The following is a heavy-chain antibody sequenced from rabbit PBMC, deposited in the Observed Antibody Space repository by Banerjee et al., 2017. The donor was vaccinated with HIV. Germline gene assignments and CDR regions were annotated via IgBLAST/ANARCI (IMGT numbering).Heavy chain of an antibody. Sequence: QSLEESGGGLVQPEGSLTLTCKVSGFSFSNKYVMCWVRQAPGKGLEWIACINTSSGNTVYASWAKGRFTISKTSSTTVTLQMTSLTAADTATYFCARDPYDGYVGWDLWGQGTLVTVS. J-gene: IGHJ4*01. V-gene: IGHV1S40*01. CDR3: ARDPYDGYVGWDL. CDR1: GFSFSNKYV. D-gene: IGHD6-1*01. CDR2: INTSSGNT.